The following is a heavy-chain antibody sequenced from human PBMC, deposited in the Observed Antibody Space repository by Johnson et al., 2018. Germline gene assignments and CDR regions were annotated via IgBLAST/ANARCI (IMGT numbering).Heavy chain of an antibody. D-gene: IGHD2-21*02. Sequence: VQLVETGAEVKKPGSSVKVSCKASGGTFSSYAISWVRQAPGQGLEWMGGIIPIFGTANYAQKFQGRVPITAAESTGTAYMELGSRRSEDPAVYYCARVGRLAYCGGDCGAFDIWGQGTMVTVSS. J-gene: IGHJ3*02. CDR3: ARVGRLAYCGGDCGAFDI. CDR1: GGTFSSYA. CDR2: IIPIFGTA. V-gene: IGHV1-69*01.